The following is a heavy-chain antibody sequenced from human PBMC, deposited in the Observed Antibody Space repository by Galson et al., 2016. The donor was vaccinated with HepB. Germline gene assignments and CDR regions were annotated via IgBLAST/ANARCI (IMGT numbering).Heavy chain of an antibody. V-gene: IGHV3-74*01. CDR2: INIDGNSI. CDR3: TRDYYGSLDH. CDR1: GFTFTNYD. Sequence: SLRLSCAASGFTFTNYDIHWVRQAPGTGLVWVSRINIDGNSITYADSVKGRFAISRDNAKTTVHLQMNSLRAEDTAVYYCTRDYYGSLDHWGQGTLVTVS. D-gene: IGHD3-10*01. J-gene: IGHJ4*02.